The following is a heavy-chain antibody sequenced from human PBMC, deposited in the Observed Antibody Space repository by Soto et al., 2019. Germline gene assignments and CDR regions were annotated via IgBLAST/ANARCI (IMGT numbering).Heavy chain of an antibody. J-gene: IGHJ3*02. CDR3: ARSRSNAFDI. CDR2: IYHSGST. CDR1: GGSISSGGYS. V-gene: IGHV4-30-2*01. Sequence: SETLSLTRAVSGGSISSGGYSWSWIRQPPGKGLEWIGYIYHSGSTYYNPSLKSRVTISVDRSKNQFSLKLSSVTAADTAVYYCARSRSNAFDIWGQGTMVTVSS.